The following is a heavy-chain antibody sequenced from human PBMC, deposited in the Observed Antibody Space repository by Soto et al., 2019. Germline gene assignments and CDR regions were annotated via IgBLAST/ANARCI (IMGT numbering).Heavy chain of an antibody. D-gene: IGHD1-7*01. Sequence: TSETLSLTCTVSGDSIGSGSYYWGWIRQPPGKGLEWIGSLYSRGSTYYNPSLKSRVIISEDTSKKQFSLNLNSVTAADAAVYYCARCTGTMIPYWGQGTLVTVSS. V-gene: IGHV4-39*01. CDR3: ARCTGTMIPY. J-gene: IGHJ4*02. CDR2: LYSRGST. CDR1: GDSIGSGSYY.